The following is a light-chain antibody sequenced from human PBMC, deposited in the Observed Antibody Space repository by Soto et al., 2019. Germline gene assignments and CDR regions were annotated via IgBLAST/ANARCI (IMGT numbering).Light chain of an antibody. CDR3: QQYGSSPRT. CDR2: GAS. J-gene: IGKJ1*01. Sequence: EIVLTQSPGTLSLSPGERATLSCRASQSVSSSYLAWYQQKPGQAPRLLIYGASSRATDITDRFRGSGSRTDLTLTISRLEPEDFAVYYCQQYGSSPRTFGQGTKVETK. CDR1: QSVSSSY. V-gene: IGKV3-20*01.